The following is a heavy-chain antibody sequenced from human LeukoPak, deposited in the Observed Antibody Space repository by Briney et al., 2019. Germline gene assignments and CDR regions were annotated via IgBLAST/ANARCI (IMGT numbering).Heavy chain of an antibody. D-gene: IGHD6-19*01. J-gene: IGHJ4*02. CDR1: GYTFTSYG. Sequence: GASVKVSCKASGYTFTSYGISWVRQAPGQGLEWVGWISAYNGNTNYAQKLQGRVTMTTDTSTSTAYMELRSLRSDDTAVYYCARDYRLVWQWLVPPGYWGQGTLVTVSS. V-gene: IGHV1-18*01. CDR2: ISAYNGNT. CDR3: ARDYRLVWQWLVPPGY.